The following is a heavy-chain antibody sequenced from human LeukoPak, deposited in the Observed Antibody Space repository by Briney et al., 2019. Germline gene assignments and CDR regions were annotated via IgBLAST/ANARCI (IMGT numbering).Heavy chain of an antibody. D-gene: IGHD2-2*01. J-gene: IGHJ4*02. CDR3: ASLRWGYCSSTSCYSFGFYY. CDR2: INHSGSN. Sequence: PSETLSLTCAVYGGSFSGYYWSWIRQPPGKGLEWIGEINHSGSNNYNPSLKSRVTISVDTSKNQFSLKLSSVTAADTAVYYCASLRWGYCSSTSCYSFGFYYWGQGTLVTVSS. CDR1: GGSFSGYY. V-gene: IGHV4-34*01.